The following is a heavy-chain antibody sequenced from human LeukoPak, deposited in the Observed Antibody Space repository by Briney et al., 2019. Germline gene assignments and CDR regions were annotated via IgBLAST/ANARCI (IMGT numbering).Heavy chain of an antibody. CDR2: IWYDGSNK. V-gene: IGHV3-33*01. J-gene: IGHJ4*02. D-gene: IGHD1-14*01. CDR1: GFTFSSYG. CDR3: ARDDRPRTNFDY. Sequence: GGSLRLSCAASGFTFSSYGMHWVRQAPGKGLEWVAVIWYDGSNKYYADSVKGRFTISRDNAKNSLYLQMNSLRAEDTAVYYCARDDRPRTNFDYWGQGTLVTVSS.